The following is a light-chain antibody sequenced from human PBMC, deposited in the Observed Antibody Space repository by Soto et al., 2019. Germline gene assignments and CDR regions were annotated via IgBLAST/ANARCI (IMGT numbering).Light chain of an antibody. CDR3: QQYDSLPFT. Sequence: DIQMTQSPSSLSASVGDSVAMTCQASQDISNFLNWYQQKPGEAPKLLTYDESDLEKRVPSRFIDSGSGTEFTFTICNWQPQDVATDYFQQYDSLPFTFGPGT. CDR2: DES. V-gene: IGKV1-33*01. J-gene: IGKJ3*01. CDR1: QDISNF.